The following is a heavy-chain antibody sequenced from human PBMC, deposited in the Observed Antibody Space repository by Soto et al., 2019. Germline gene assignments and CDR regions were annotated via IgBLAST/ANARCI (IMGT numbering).Heavy chain of an antibody. Sequence: GGSLRLSCAASGFTVSSNYMSWVRQAPGKGLEWVAVISYDGSNKYYADSVKGRFTISRDNSKNTLYLQMNSLRAEDTAVYYCAKDLDGSSSGLDYWGQGTLVTVSS. D-gene: IGHD6-6*01. CDR3: AKDLDGSSSGLDY. J-gene: IGHJ4*02. V-gene: IGHV3-30*18. CDR1: GFTVSSNY. CDR2: ISYDGSNK.